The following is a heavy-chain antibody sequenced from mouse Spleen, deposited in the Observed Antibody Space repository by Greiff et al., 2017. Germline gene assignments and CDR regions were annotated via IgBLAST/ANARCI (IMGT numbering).Heavy chain of an antibody. CDR2: ISSGSSTI. CDR3: AREGYGNYYFDY. Sequence: EVKVVESGGGLVKPGGSLKLSCAASGFTFSDYGMHWVRQAPEKGLEWVAYISSGSSTIYYADTVKGRFTISRDNAKNTLFLQMTSLMSEDTAMYYCAREGYGNYYFDYWGQGTTLTVSS. V-gene: IGHV5-17*01. D-gene: IGHD2-1*01. CDR1: GFTFSDYG. J-gene: IGHJ2*01.